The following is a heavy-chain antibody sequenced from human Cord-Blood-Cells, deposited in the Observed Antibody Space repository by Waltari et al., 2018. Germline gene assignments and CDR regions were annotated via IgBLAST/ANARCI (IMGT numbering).Heavy chain of an antibody. J-gene: IGHJ3*02. V-gene: IGHV4-34*01. CDR1: GGSFSVYY. CDR2: INHSGST. D-gene: IGHD3-3*01. Sequence: QVQLQQWGAGLLKPSETLSLTCAAYGGSFSVYYWSWIRPPPGKGLEWIGEINHSGSTNYNPSLKSRVTISVDTSKNQFSLKLSSVTAADTAVYYCARRTYYDFWSGYYSRAFDIWGQGTMVTVSS. CDR3: ARRTYYDFWSGYYSRAFDI.